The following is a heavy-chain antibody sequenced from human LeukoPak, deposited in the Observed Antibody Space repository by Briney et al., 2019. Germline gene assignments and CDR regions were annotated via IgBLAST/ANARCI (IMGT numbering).Heavy chain of an antibody. CDR3: ARGGLWDYYDSSGYYAY. V-gene: IGHV1-46*01. CDR1: GYTFTSYY. D-gene: IGHD3-22*01. CDR2: INPSGSST. Sequence: ASVKVSCKASGYTFTSYYMHWVRQAPGQGLEWMGIINPSGSSTSYAQKFQGRVTMTRDTSTSTVYMELSSLRSEDTAVYYCARGGLWDYYDSSGYYAYWGQGTLVTVSS. J-gene: IGHJ4*02.